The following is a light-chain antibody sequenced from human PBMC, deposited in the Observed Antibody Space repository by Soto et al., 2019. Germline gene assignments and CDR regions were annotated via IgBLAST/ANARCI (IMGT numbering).Light chain of an antibody. CDR2: ATS. V-gene: IGKV1-12*01. J-gene: IGKJ4*01. CDR1: QDISSW. Sequence: DIQMTQSLSSVSASLGDRVTITCRASQDISSWVAWYQQKPGKAPKLLISATSSLQSGVPRRFSGSGSGTDFTLIISSLQPEDFATYFCQQGDSLPFTFGGGTKV. CDR3: QQGDSLPFT.